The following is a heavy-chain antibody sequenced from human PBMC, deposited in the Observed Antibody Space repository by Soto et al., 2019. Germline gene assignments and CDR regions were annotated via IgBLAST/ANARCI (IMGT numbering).Heavy chain of an antibody. D-gene: IGHD6-13*01. Sequence: WTWIRQPPGKRLEWIGYIHYSGSTNYQPSLKSRVTVSVDTSKTQFSLKLSSVTAADTAVYYCARDRGYSSSLTNGGMDVWGQGTTVTVSS. V-gene: IGHV4-59*01. CDR2: IHYSGST. CDR3: ARDRGYSSSLTNGGMDV. J-gene: IGHJ6*02.